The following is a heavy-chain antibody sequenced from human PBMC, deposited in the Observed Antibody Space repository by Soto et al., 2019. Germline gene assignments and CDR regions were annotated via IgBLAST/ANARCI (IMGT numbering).Heavy chain of an antibody. CDR3: ATHSSPDYYKYGMDV. D-gene: IGHD6-19*01. CDR2: IDPSDSYT. J-gene: IGHJ6*02. V-gene: IGHV5-10-1*01. Sequence: PGGSLKISCKGSGYSFTSYWISWVRQMPGKGLEWMGRIDPSDSYTNYSPSFQGHVTISADKSISTAYLQWSSLKASDTAIYYCATHSSPDYYKYGMDVWGQGTTVTVSS. CDR1: GYSFTSYW.